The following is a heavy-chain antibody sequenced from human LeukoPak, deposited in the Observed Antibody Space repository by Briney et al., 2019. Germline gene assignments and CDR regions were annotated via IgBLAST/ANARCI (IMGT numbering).Heavy chain of an antibody. CDR2: ISGSGGST. J-gene: IGHJ4*02. CDR1: GFTCSSYI. V-gene: IGHV3-23*01. D-gene: IGHD1-26*01. Sequence: GGSLRLSCAASGFTCSSYIMSWVRQAPGKGLEWVSTISGSGGSTNYAASVKGRFTISRDNSKNTLYLQVNSLRAEDTAVYYCAKAFSGTLEFDYWGQGTLVTVSS. CDR3: AKAFSGTLEFDY.